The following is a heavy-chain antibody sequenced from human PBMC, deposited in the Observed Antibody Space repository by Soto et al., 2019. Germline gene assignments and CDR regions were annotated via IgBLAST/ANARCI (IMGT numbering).Heavy chain of an antibody. J-gene: IGHJ2*01. Sequence: QVQLVESGGQVVRPGRSLRLSCAASGFTFSTSDMHWVRQAPGKGLEWVAVISYDGSNKYYADSVQGRFSISRDNSKNSLYLQKNRLEREDQAFYYLSKKDSPRRNFDLWGRGPLV. V-gene: IGHV3-30*18. CDR3: SKKDSPRRNFDL. CDR1: GFTFSTSD. CDR2: ISYDGSNK. D-gene: IGHD5-18*01.